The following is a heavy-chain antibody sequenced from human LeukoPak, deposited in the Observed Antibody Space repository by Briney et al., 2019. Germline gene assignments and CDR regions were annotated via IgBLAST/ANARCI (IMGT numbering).Heavy chain of an antibody. CDR2: ISGSGGST. V-gene: IGHV3-23*01. CDR1: GFTFSSYA. D-gene: IGHD3-9*01. J-gene: IGHJ4*02. CDR3: ARVSYYDILSPSYYFDY. Sequence: GGSLRLSCAASGFTFSSYAMSWVRQAPGKGLEWVTAISGSGGSTYYADSVKGRFAISRDNSKNMLYLQMNSLRAEDTAVYYCARVSYYDILSPSYYFDYWGQGTLVPVSS.